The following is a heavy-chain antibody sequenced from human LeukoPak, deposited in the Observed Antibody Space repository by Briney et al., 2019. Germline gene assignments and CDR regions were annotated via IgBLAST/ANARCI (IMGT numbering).Heavy chain of an antibody. J-gene: IGHJ3*02. V-gene: IGHV1-8*01. D-gene: IGHD3-22*01. CDR1: GYTFTSYD. CDR2: MNPNSGNT. CDR3: ARGLGGGYYVAFDI. Sequence: ASVKVFCKASGYTFTSYDINWVRQATGQGLEWMGWMNPNSGNTGYAQKFQGRVTMTRNTSISTAYMELSSLRSGDTAVYYCARGLGGGYYVAFDIWGQGTMVTVSS.